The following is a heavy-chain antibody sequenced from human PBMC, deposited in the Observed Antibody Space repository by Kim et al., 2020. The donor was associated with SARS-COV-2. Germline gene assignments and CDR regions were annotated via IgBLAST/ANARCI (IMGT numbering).Heavy chain of an antibody. D-gene: IGHD3-10*01. J-gene: IGHJ4*02. CDR1: GFTFSSYG. V-gene: IGHV3-30*18. Sequence: GGSLRLSCAASGFTFSSYGMHWVRQAPGKGLEWVAVISYDGSNKYYADSVKGRFTISRDNSKNTLYLQMNSLRAEDTAVYYCAKTDSGSYYSHFDYWGQGTLVTVSS. CDR3: AKTDSGSYYSHFDY. CDR2: ISYDGSNK.